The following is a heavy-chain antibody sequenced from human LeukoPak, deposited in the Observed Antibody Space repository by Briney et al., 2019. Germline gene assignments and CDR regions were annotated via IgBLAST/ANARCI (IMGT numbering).Heavy chain of an antibody. CDR1: GGSISSYY. D-gene: IGHD3-22*01. CDR2: ISSSGSTI. V-gene: IGHV3-11*01. Sequence: LSLTCTVSGGSISSYYWSWIRQAPGKGLEWVSYISSSGSTIYYADSVKGRFTISRDNAKNSLYLQMNSLRAEDTAVYYCARDRGYYYDSSGYYSPYFDYWGQGTLVTVSS. CDR3: ARDRGYYYDSSGYYSPYFDY. J-gene: IGHJ4*02.